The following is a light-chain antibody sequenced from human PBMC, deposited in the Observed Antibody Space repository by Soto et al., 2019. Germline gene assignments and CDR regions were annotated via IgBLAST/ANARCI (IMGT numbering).Light chain of an antibody. CDR3: QQYYSFPYT. CDR1: QTISSW. J-gene: IGKJ5*01. V-gene: IGKV1-5*03. CDR2: KAS. Sequence: DIQMTQSPSTLSGSVGDRVTITCRASQTISSWLAWYQQKPGKAPKLLIYKASTLKSGVPSRFSGSGSGTEFTLTISSLQPDDFATYYCQQYYSFPYTFGQGTRLEI.